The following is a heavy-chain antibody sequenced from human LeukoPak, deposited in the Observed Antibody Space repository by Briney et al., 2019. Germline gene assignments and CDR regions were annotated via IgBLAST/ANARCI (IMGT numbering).Heavy chain of an antibody. CDR1: AGSISIYY. CDR2: VYYSGTT. D-gene: IGHD2/OR15-2a*01. J-gene: IGHJ5*01. Sequence: SETLSLTCSVSAGSISIYYWTWIRQPPGKGLEWIGYVYYSGTTNYNPSLKSRVTISVDTSRNQFSLILNSVTAADTAVYYCARRIISEFSIDEGNWLDPWGQGILVTVSS. CDR3: ARRIISEFSIDEGNWLDP. V-gene: IGHV4-59*01.